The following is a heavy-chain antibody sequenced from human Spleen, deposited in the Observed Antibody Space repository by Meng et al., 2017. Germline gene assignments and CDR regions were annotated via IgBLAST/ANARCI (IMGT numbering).Heavy chain of an antibody. D-gene: IGHD7-27*01. CDR3: ARDHGLGILY. CDR2: INHSGST. Sequence: SETLSLTCAVYGGSFSGYYWSWIRQPPGKGLEWIGEINHSGSTNYNPSLKSRVTISVDTSKNQFSLKLSSVTAADTAVYYCARDHGLGILYWGQGTLVTVSS. J-gene: IGHJ4*02. CDR1: GGSFSGYY. V-gene: IGHV4-34*01.